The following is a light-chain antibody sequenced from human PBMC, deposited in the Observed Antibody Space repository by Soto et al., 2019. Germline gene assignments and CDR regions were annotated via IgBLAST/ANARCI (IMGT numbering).Light chain of an antibody. CDR1: SSDVGGYDV. J-gene: IGLJ2*01. Sequence: QSVLTQPASVSGAPGQSITISCTGTSSDVGGYDVVSWYQLHPGQAPKLIIYEVTYRPSGVSDRFSGSKSGNTASLTISGLQAEDEADYYCSSYAPGSRLFGGGTKLTVL. CDR2: EVT. CDR3: SSYAPGSRL. V-gene: IGLV2-14*01.